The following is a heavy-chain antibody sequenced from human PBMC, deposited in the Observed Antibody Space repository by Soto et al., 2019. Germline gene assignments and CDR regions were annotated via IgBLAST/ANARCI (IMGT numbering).Heavy chain of an antibody. Sequence: SETLSLTCAVSGGSISSGGYSWSWIRQPPGKGLEWIGYICHSGSTYYNPSLKSRVTISVDRSKNQFSLKLSSVTAADTAVYYCARGRDFYGSRSYSIDYWGQGTLVTVSS. CDR3: ARGRDFYGSRSYSIDY. D-gene: IGHD3-10*01. CDR1: GGSISSGGYS. CDR2: ICHSGST. J-gene: IGHJ4*02. V-gene: IGHV4-30-2*01.